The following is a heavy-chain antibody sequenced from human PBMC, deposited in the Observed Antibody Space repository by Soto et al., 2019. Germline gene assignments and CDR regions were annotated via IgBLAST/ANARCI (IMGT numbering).Heavy chain of an antibody. CDR3: AKCGGEDVDSTTHNRRLYYYYYYMDV. Sequence: EVQLVESGGGLVQPGRSLRLSCAASGFTFDDYAMHWVRQAPGKGLEWVSGISWNSGSIGYADSVKGRFTISRDNAKNSLYLQMNSLRAEDTALYYCAKCGGEDVDSTTHNRRLYYYYYYMDVWGKGTTVTVSS. V-gene: IGHV3-9*01. J-gene: IGHJ6*03. CDR2: ISWNSGSI. D-gene: IGHD2-15*01. CDR1: GFTFDDYA.